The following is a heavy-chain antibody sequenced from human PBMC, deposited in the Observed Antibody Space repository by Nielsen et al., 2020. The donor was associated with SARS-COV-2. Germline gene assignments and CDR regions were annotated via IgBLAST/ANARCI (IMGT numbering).Heavy chain of an antibody. CDR1: GFTFSDHY. Sequence: GGSLRLSCSASGFTFSDHYMNWIRQAPGKGLEWVSNISSSSSYTNYADSVKGRFTISRDNAKNSLYLQMNSLRAEDTAVYYCAREAVVGYFDYWGQGTLVTVSS. CDR3: AREAVVGYFDY. CDR2: ISSSSSYT. J-gene: IGHJ4*02. D-gene: IGHD6-13*01. V-gene: IGHV3-11*06.